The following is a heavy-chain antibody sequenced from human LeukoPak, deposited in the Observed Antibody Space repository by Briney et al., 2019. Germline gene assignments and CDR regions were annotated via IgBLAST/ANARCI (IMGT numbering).Heavy chain of an antibody. CDR3: ARGGVPDYYYYGMDV. V-gene: IGHV4-59*01. Sequence: SETLSLTCTVSGGSISSYYWCWIRQPPGKGLEWIGYIYYSGSTNYNPSLKSRVTISVDTSKNQFSLKLSSVTAADTAVYYCARGGVPDYYYYGMDVWGQGTTVTVSS. J-gene: IGHJ6*02. CDR2: IYYSGST. D-gene: IGHD3-10*01. CDR1: GGSISSYY.